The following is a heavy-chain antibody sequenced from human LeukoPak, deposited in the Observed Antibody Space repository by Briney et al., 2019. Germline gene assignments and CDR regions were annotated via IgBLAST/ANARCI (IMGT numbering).Heavy chain of an antibody. V-gene: IGHV3-23*01. CDR3: AKARAAGSGDADS. CDR1: GFPFSNYA. J-gene: IGHJ5*01. D-gene: IGHD6-25*01. CDR2: ISANAKSA. Sequence: PGGSLRLSCAASGFPFSNYALSWVPQAPGKGLEWVSPISANAKSAYYADSVKGRFTISRDNSKNTLYLQMNSLRAEDTAVYYCAKARAAGSGDADSWGQGTLVTVSS.